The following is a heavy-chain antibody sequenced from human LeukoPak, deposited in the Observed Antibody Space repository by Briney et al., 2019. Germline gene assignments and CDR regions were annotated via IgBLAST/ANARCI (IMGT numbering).Heavy chain of an antibody. CDR3: ARASDLWFGELLSSY. Sequence: GGSLRLSCAASGFPFSSYSMNWVRQAPGKGLGWVSSISSSSSYIYYADSVKGRFTISRDNAKNSLYLQMNSLRAEDTAVYYCARASDLWFGELLSSYWGQGTLVTVSS. J-gene: IGHJ4*02. V-gene: IGHV3-21*01. CDR1: GFPFSSYS. D-gene: IGHD3-10*01. CDR2: ISSSSSYI.